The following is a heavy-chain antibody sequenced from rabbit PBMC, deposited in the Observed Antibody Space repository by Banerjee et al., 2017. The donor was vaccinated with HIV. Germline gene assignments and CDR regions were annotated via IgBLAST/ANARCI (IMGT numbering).Heavy chain of an antibody. V-gene: IGHV1S45*01. CDR2: INTISGGP. J-gene: IGHJ3*01. D-gene: IGHD1-1*01. CDR3: ARDRGYTMDGMDL. CDR1: GFSFSNGYV. Sequence: QEQLEESGGDLVKPEGSLTLTCTASGFSFSNGYVMCWVRQAPGKGLEWIACINTISGGPVFGTLGKSRFTISKASWTTVTLQMTSLTAADTASYFCARDRGYTMDGMDLWGQGTLVTVS.